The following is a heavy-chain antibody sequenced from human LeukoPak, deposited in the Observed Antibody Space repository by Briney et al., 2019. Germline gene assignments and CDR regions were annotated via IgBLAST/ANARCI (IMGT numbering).Heavy chain of an antibody. D-gene: IGHD1-1*01. CDR1: GFSFNSYS. V-gene: IGHV3-21*01. Sequence: PGGSLRLSCTASGFSFNSYSMNWVRQGPGRGLEWVSSISSTSSYIHYADSVKGRFTISRDNARNSLYLQMNSLRVEDTAVYYCARKGNWNYDYWGQGTLVTVSS. CDR2: ISSTSSYI. J-gene: IGHJ4*02. CDR3: ARKGNWNYDY.